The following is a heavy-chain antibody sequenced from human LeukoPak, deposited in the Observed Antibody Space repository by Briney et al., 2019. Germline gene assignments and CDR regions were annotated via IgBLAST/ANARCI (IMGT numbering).Heavy chain of an antibody. CDR1: GGTFSSYA. CDR2: IIPIFGTA. V-gene: IGHV1-69*06. Sequence: SVKVSCKASGGTFSSYAISWVRQAPGQGLEWMGGIIPIFGTANYAQKFQGRVTITADKSTSTAYMELSSLRSEDTAVYYCARDSSLGETKNWFDPWGQGTLVTVSS. J-gene: IGHJ5*02. CDR3: ARDSSLGETKNWFDP. D-gene: IGHD4-17*01.